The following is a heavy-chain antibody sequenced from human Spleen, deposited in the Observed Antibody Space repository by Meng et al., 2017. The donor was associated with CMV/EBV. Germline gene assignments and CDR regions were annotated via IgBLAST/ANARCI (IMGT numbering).Heavy chain of an antibody. V-gene: IGHV1-2*02. J-gene: IGHJ4*02. Sequence: ASVKVSCKASGYTFAGYYIHWVRQAPGQGLEWMGWMNPNSGGTNYAQKFQGRVTMTRDTSISTAYMELSSLRSDDTAVYYCARVGPSGDTLFDYWGQGTPVTVSS. CDR2: MNPNSGGT. CDR1: GYTFAGYY. CDR3: ARVGPSGDTLFDY. D-gene: IGHD5-18*01.